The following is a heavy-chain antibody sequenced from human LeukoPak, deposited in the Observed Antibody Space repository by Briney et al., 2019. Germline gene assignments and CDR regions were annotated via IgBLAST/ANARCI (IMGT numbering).Heavy chain of an antibody. CDR1: GFTFSSYA. CDR3: AKPGGAFWSGYFNWFDP. CDR2: ISGSGGST. V-gene: IGHV3-23*01. Sequence: GGSLRLSCAASGFTFSSYAMRWVRQAPGKGLEWVSAISGSGGSTYYADSVKGRFTISRDNSKNTLYLQMNSLRAEDTAVYYCAKPGGAFWSGYFNWFDPWGQGTPVTVSS. D-gene: IGHD3-3*01. J-gene: IGHJ5*02.